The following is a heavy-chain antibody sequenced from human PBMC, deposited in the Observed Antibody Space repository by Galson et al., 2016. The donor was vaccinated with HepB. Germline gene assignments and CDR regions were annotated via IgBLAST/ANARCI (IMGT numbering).Heavy chain of an antibody. D-gene: IGHD5-12*01. J-gene: IGHJ4*02. CDR1: GFTFSSYA. CDR2: IDSSDSTT. V-gene: IGHV3-23*01. CDR3: AKGRGDGYSGCEWSFDH. Sequence: SLRLSCAASGFTFSSYAMTWVRQAPGKGLEWVSSIDSSDSTTGDSEGRFTISRDNYKNTLYLQMYSLRAEDTAVYYCAKGRGDGYSGCEWSFDHWGQGSLVTVSS.